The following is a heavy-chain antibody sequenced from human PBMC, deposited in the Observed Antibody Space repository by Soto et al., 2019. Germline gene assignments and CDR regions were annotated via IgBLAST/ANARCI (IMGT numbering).Heavy chain of an antibody. CDR2: IYYSGST. Sequence: TSETLSLTCTVSGGSISSSSYYWGWIRQPPGKGLEWIGSIYYSGSTYYKPSLKSRVTISVDTSKNQFSLKLSSVTAADTAVYYCARHEDGYTSYYYYGMDVWGQGTTVTVSS. D-gene: IGHD5-12*01. CDR1: GGSISSSSYY. J-gene: IGHJ6*02. V-gene: IGHV4-39*01. CDR3: ARHEDGYTSYYYYGMDV.